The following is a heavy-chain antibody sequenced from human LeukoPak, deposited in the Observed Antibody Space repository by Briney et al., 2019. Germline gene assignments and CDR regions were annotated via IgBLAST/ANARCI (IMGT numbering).Heavy chain of an antibody. D-gene: IGHD6-19*01. CDR3: ASPPIAVAVH. V-gene: IGHV3-30*04. Sequence: GTSLRLSCTASGFTFSSYAMHWVRQAPGKGLEWVAVTSYHGKNKYYADSVKGRFTISRDNSKNTLYLQMNSLRVEDTAVYYCASPPIAVAVHWGQGTLVTVSS. CDR1: GFTFSSYA. J-gene: IGHJ4*02. CDR2: TSYHGKNK.